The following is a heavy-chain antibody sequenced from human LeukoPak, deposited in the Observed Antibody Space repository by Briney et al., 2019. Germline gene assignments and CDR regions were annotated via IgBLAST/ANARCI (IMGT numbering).Heavy chain of an antibody. Sequence: GASVKVSCKASGYTFTSYGIGWVRQAPGQGLEWMGWICAYNGNTNYAQKLQGRVTMTTDTSTSTAYVELRSLRSDDTAVYYCARHSSGYYLYYFDYWGQGTLVTVSS. V-gene: IGHV1-18*01. CDR2: ICAYNGNT. D-gene: IGHD3-22*01. J-gene: IGHJ4*02. CDR3: ARHSSGYYLYYFDY. CDR1: GYTFTSYG.